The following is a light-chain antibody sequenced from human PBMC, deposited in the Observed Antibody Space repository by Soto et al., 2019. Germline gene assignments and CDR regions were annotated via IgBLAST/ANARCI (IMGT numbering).Light chain of an antibody. V-gene: IGLV1-44*01. Sequence: QSVLTQSPSASGTPGQRVTISCSGSSSNIGSNTVNWYQQLPGTAPRLLIHSNNERPSGVPDRFSGSKSGTSASLAISGLQSDDEADYYCAAWDDSLNGGVFGGGTKLTVL. CDR3: AAWDDSLNGGV. CDR1: SSNIGSNT. J-gene: IGLJ3*02. CDR2: SNN.